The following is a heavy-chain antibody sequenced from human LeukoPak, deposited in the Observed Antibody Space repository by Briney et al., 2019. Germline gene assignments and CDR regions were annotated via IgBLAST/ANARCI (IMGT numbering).Heavy chain of an antibody. V-gene: IGHV4-59*12. CDR1: GGSISSYF. CDR2: IYYSGST. D-gene: IGHD6-19*01. CDR3: AREALDSSGWYRSEFDY. Sequence: SETLSLTCTVSGGSISSYFWSWIRQPPGKGLEWIGYIYYSGSTNYNPSLKSRVTISVDTSKNQFSLKLSSVTAADTAVYYCAREALDSSGWYRSEFDYWGQGTLVTVSS. J-gene: IGHJ4*02.